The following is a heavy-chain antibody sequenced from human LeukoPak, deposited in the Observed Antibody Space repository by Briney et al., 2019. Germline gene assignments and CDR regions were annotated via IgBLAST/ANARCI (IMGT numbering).Heavy chain of an antibody. J-gene: IGHJ4*02. CDR2: ISSSSSSE. CDR3: ARHRGYCSSTSCYPYYFDY. CDR1: GFTFSSYT. V-gene: IGHV3-21*01. Sequence: GGSLRLSCAASGFTFSSYTMNWVRQAPGKGLEWVSSISSSSSSEYYAGSVKGRFTISRDNAKNSLYLQMNSLRAEDTAVYYCARHRGYCSSTSCYPYYFDYWGQGTLVTVSS. D-gene: IGHD2-2*01.